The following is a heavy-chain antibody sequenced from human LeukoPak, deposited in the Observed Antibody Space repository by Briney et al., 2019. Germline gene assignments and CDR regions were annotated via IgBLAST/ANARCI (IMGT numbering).Heavy chain of an antibody. CDR2: ISGSGGNT. CDR3: TTGFDDLFDY. J-gene: IGHJ4*02. V-gene: IGHV3-23*01. D-gene: IGHD3-9*01. CDR1: GFTFSGFA. Sequence: GGSLRLSCAASGFTFSGFAMTWVRQAPEKGLEWVSAISGSGGNTYYADSVKGRFTISRDNSRNTLYLQMNSLRAEDTAVYYCTTGFDDLFDYWGQGTLVTVSS.